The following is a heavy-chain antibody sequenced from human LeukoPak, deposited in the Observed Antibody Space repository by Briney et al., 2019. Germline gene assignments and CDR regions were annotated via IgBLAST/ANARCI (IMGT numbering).Heavy chain of an antibody. Sequence: SETLSLTCTVSGGSISSYYWSWIRQPPGKGLEWIGYIYYSGSTNYNPSLKSRVTISVDTSKNQFSLKLSSVTAADTAVYYCARYYDFWSGRYGMDVRGQGTTVTVSS. J-gene: IGHJ6*02. D-gene: IGHD3-3*01. CDR3: ARYYDFWSGRYGMDV. V-gene: IGHV4-59*01. CDR2: IYYSGST. CDR1: GGSISSYY.